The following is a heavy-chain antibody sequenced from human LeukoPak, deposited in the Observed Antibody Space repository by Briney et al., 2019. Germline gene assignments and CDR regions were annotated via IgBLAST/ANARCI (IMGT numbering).Heavy chain of an antibody. Sequence: GGSLRLSCAASGFTFSSFSMNWVRQAPGKGLEWVSFINPGSTSTYYSDSVRGRFAISRDHAKNSLYLQINSLRGEDTAVYYCTRSRPVGGITFDNWGQGTLVTVSS. J-gene: IGHJ4*02. V-gene: IGHV3-48*04. D-gene: IGHD3-16*01. CDR2: INPGSTST. CDR3: TRSRPVGGITFDN. CDR1: GFTFSSFS.